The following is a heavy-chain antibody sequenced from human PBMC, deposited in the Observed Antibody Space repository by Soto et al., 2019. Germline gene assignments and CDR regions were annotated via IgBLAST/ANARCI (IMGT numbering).Heavy chain of an antibody. D-gene: IGHD4-17*01. CDR1: GFTFSSYS. CDR2: ISSSSSTI. Sequence: EVQLVESGGGLVQPGGSLRLSCAASGFTFSSYSMNWVRQAPGKGLEWVSYISSSSSTIYYADSVKGRFTISRDNAKNSLYLQMNSLRAEDTAVYYCARDPPPIYGDYDLNSFEPWGQGTLVTVSS. CDR3: ARDPPPIYGDYDLNSFEP. J-gene: IGHJ5*02. V-gene: IGHV3-48*01.